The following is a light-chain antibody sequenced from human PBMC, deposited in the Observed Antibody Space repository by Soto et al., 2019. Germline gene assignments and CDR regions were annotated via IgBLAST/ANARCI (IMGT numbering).Light chain of an antibody. CDR3: QQRSNWPRT. Sequence: EIVLTQSPATLSLSPGERATLSCRASQSVSSYLAWSQQIPGQAPRLLIYDASNRATGIPARFSGSGSGTDFTLTISSLEPEDFGVYYCQQRSNWPRTFGQGTKVEIK. CDR1: QSVSSY. J-gene: IGKJ1*01. CDR2: DAS. V-gene: IGKV3-11*01.